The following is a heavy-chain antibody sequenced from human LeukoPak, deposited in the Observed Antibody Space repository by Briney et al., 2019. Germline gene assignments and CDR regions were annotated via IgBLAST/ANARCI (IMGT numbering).Heavy chain of an antibody. CDR2: ISGSGGST. CDR3: VFSPAAKPFDY. CDR1: GFTFDDYA. D-gene: IGHD2-2*01. J-gene: IGHJ4*02. Sequence: GGSLRLSCAASGFTFDDYAMHWVRQAPGKGLEWVSAISGSGGSTYYADSVKGRFTISRDNSKNTLYLQMNSLRAEDTAVYYCVFSPAAKPFDYWGQGTLVTVSS. V-gene: IGHV3-23*01.